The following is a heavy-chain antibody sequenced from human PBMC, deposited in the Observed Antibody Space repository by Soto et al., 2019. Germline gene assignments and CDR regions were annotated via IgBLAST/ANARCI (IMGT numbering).Heavy chain of an antibody. CDR1: GFTFTNYY. CDR3: ARVRLSPLDYGDYGGYYYHGMDV. Sequence: PGGSMRLSCAASGFTFTNYYMSWIRQAPGKGLEWVSYISSSSSYTNYADSVKGRFTISRDNAKNSLYLQMNSLGAEDTAVYYCARVRLSPLDYGDYGGYYYHGMDVWGEGTTVTGSS. CDR2: ISSSSSYT. D-gene: IGHD4-17*01. J-gene: IGHJ6*04. V-gene: IGHV3-11*06.